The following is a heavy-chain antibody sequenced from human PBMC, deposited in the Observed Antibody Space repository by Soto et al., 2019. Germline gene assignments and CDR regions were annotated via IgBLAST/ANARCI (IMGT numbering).Heavy chain of an antibody. CDR1: GGSISTDHYN. J-gene: IGHJ6*02. Sequence: QVQLQESGPGLVRPSQTLSLTCTVAGGSISTDHYNWTWIRQVPGKGLEWIGYIHYSGSIQFNPSLQSRVSMSVDTSKNLFSLRLSSVTAADTAVYFCAREDDGGDRDYYGLDVWGQGTTVTVSS. V-gene: IGHV4-30-4*01. CDR3: AREDDGGDRDYYGLDV. CDR2: IHYSGSI. D-gene: IGHD2-21*02.